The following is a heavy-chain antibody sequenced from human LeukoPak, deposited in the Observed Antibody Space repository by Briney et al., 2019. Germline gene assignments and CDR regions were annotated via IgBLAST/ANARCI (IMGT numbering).Heavy chain of an antibody. Sequence: SETLSLTCTVSGGSISSGGYYWSWIRQHPGKGLEWIGYIYYSGGTYYNPSLKSRVTISVDTSKNQFSLKLSSVTAADTAVYYCARDRQQLVFPYYYYGMDVWGQGTTVTVSS. J-gene: IGHJ6*02. CDR2: IYYSGGT. V-gene: IGHV4-31*03. CDR3: ARDRQQLVFPYYYYGMDV. CDR1: GGSISSGGYY. D-gene: IGHD6-13*01.